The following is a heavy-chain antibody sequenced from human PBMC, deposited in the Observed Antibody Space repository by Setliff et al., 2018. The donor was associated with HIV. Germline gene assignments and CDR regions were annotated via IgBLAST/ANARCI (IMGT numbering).Heavy chain of an antibody. CDR1: GGSISSYY. CDR2: IYYNGNAY. J-gene: IGHJ3*02. Sequence: KASETLSLTCTVSGGSISSYYWRWIRQPPGKGLEWIGSIYYNGNAYYYNPSLKSRTTISLDTSMNQFSLKLTSVTAADTAVYYCAREVDVVTTSDAFDIWGQGTMVTVSS. CDR3: AREVDVVTTSDAFDI. V-gene: IGHV4-59*12. D-gene: IGHD2-21*02.